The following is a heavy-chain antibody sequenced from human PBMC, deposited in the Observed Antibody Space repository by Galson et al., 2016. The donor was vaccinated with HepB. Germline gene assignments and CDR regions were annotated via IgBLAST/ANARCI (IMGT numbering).Heavy chain of an antibody. J-gene: IGHJ5*02. V-gene: IGHV4-59*01. D-gene: IGHD6-19*01. CDR3: ARGYKSGWYGEFDP. CDR1: GGSINTYY. CDR2: IYYSGST. Sequence: SETLSPTCTVSGGSINTYYWSWIRQPPGKGLEWIGNIYYSGSTNYNPSLKSRVTISVDTSKNLFSLKLRLVTAADTAVYYCARGYKSGWYGEFDPWGQGTLVTVSS.